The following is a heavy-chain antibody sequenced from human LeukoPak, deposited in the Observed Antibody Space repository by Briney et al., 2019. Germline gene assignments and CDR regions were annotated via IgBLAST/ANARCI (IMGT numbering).Heavy chain of an antibody. CDR2: MYYSGST. Sequence: SETLSLTCTDSGGSIRSGDYYWSWIRQPPGKGLEWIAYMYYSGSTYYNPSIKSRVTMSADTSKNQLSLKLSSVTAADTVVYYCARPYYYDSRIDPWGQGILVTVSS. V-gene: IGHV4-30-4*01. J-gene: IGHJ5*02. CDR1: GGSIRSGDYY. D-gene: IGHD3-22*01. CDR3: ARPYYYDSRIDP.